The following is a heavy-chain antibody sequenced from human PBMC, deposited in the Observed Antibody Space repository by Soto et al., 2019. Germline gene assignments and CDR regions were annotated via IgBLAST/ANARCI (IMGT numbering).Heavy chain of an antibody. CDR3: ARDHLILPAHDFFYGSDV. CDR2: IPQDGVDG. Sequence: SLRLSCEVSGFTFSMYSMSWVRQTPGKGLEWVAKIPQDGVDGHYADSVKGRFTISRDNGKNSLYLQMNNLRAEDTAVYYCARDHLILPAHDFFYGSDVWGRGATVTV. CDR1: GFTFSMYS. D-gene: IGHD2-21*02. J-gene: IGHJ6*02. V-gene: IGHV3-7*03.